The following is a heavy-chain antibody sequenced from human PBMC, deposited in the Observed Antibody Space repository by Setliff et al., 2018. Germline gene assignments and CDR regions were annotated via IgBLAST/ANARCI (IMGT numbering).Heavy chain of an antibody. J-gene: IGHJ3*01. V-gene: IGHV1-18*01. D-gene: IGHD2-15*01. CDR3: AISTLSICSGGSCPNAFDV. Sequence: ASVKVSCKSSAYIFNSYGISWVRQAPGQGLEWMGWISSYNDITNYAQKFQGRVTMTTDTSTSTAYMDLRGLRSDDTAVYYCAISTLSICSGGSCPNAFDVWGQGTMVTVSS. CDR1: AYIFNSYG. CDR2: ISSYNDIT.